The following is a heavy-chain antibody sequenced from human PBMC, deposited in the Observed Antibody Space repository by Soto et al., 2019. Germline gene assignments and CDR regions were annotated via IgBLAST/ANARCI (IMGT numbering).Heavy chain of an antibody. V-gene: IGHV5-51*01. D-gene: IGHD3-22*01. CDR3: ATAYDSSGYYYVVYAFDI. CDR1: GYSFTSYW. CDR2: IYPGDSDT. J-gene: IGHJ3*02. Sequence: GESLKISCKGSGYSFTSYWIGWVRQMPGKGLEWMGIIYPGDSDTRYSPSFQGQVTISADKSISTAYLQWSSLKASDTAMYYCATAYDSSGYYYVVYAFDIWGQGTMVT.